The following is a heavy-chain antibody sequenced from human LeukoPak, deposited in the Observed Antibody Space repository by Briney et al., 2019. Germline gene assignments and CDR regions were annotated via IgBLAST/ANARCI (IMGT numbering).Heavy chain of an antibody. V-gene: IGHV3-23*01. D-gene: IGHD3-10*01. CDR3: AKSFTMVRGVPYFDY. J-gene: IGHJ4*02. CDR2: ITGSGAFT. CDR1: GFTFIKYS. Sequence: PGGSLRLSCAASGFTFIKYSMTWVRQAPGKGLEWVSAITGSGAFTDYADSVQGGFTISRDNSKNTLYLQMNSLRAEDTAVYHCAKSFTMVRGVPYFDYWGQGTLVTVSS.